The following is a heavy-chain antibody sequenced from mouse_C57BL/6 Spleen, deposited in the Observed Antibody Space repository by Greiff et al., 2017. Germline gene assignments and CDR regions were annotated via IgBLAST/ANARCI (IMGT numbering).Heavy chain of an antibody. CDR3: ARGDTTVVAYCFDY. V-gene: IGHV1-42*01. D-gene: IGHD1-1*01. J-gene: IGHJ2*01. Sequence: VQLQQSGPELVKPGASVKISCKASGYSFTGYYMNWVKQSPEKSLEWIGEINPSTGGTTYTQKFKAKATLTVDKSSSTAYMQLKSLTSEDSAVYYGARGDTTVVAYCFDYWCQGTTLTVSS. CDR1: GYSFTGYY. CDR2: INPSTGGT.